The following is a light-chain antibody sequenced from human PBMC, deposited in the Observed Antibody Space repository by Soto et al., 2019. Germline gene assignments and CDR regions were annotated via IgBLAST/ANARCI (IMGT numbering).Light chain of an antibody. Sequence: DIQLTQSPSSLSASVGDTVTITCRASQTVSRYLNWYQQKSGTAPKLLIYAASTLHTGVPSRFSGSGSGTDFTLTISSLEPEDFAVYYCQQRTNWRALTFGGGTKVDIK. CDR1: QTVSRY. V-gene: IGKV1-39*01. CDR2: AAS. CDR3: QQRTNWRALT. J-gene: IGKJ4*01.